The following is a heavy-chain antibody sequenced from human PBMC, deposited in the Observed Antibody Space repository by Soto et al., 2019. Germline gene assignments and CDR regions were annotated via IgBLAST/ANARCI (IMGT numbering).Heavy chain of an antibody. D-gene: IGHD2-8*02. J-gene: IGHJ4*02. Sequence: SETLSLTCTVSGGSISSSSYYWGWIRQPPGKGLEWIGSIYYSGSTYYNPSLKSRVTISVDTSKNQFSLKLSSVTAADTAVYYCARLDYGESGGYRDYWGQGTLVTVSS. V-gene: IGHV4-39*01. CDR1: GGSISSSSYY. CDR3: ARLDYGESGGYRDY. CDR2: IYYSGST.